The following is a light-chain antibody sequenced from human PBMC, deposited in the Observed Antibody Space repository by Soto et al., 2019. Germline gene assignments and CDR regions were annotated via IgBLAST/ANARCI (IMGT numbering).Light chain of an antibody. CDR3: QQYYDLPLT. Sequence: DFVMTQSPDSLVVSLGERATINCKSSQSVFYSSNEKNYLAWYQQKPGQPLKLLFYWASTRASGVPDRFSASGSGTDFALTISNLQAEDVAIYYCQQYYDLPLTFGGGTKVEI. CDR1: QSVFYSSNEKNY. CDR2: WAS. J-gene: IGKJ4*01. V-gene: IGKV4-1*01.